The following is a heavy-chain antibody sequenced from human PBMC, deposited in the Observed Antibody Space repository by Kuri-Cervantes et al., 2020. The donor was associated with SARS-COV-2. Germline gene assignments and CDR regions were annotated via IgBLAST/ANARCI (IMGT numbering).Heavy chain of an antibody. Sequence: GSLRLSCTVSGGSISSYYWSWIRQPAGKGLEWIGRIYTSGSTNYNPSLKSRVTMSVDTSKNQFSLKLSSVTAADTAVYYCAREMIWYDFWSGYSCYFDYWGQGTLVTVSS. CDR2: IYTSGST. D-gene: IGHD3-3*01. CDR1: GGSISSYY. V-gene: IGHV4-4*07. CDR3: AREMIWYDFWSGYSCYFDY. J-gene: IGHJ4*02.